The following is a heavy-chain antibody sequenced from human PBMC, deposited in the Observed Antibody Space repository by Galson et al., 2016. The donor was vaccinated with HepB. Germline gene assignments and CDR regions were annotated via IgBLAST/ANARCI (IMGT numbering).Heavy chain of an antibody. D-gene: IGHD6-13*01. J-gene: IGHJ5*02. CDR2: ITIYGGRT. V-gene: IGHV3-64D*06. CDR1: GFPFSSYA. CDR3: ARAVGYRSDWYGWLDP. Sequence: SLRLSCAASGFPFSSYAMYWVRQAPGKGLEFVSAITIYGGRTHYADSVKGRFTISRDDSKNTLNLQMSRLRAEDTAVYYCARAVGYRSDWYGWLDPWGQGTLVTVSS.